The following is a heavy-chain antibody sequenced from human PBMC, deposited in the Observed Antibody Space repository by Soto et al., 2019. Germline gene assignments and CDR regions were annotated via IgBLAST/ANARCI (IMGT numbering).Heavy chain of an antibody. CDR1: GFTFSSYW. CDR2: INSDGSST. CDR3: ARDLYYDSSGYPIGY. J-gene: IGHJ4*02. D-gene: IGHD3-22*01. V-gene: IGHV3-74*01. Sequence: SLRLSCAASGFTFSSYWMHWVRQAPGKGLVWVSRINSDGSSTSYADSVKGRFTISRGNAKNTLYLQMNSLRAEDTAVYYCARDLYYDSSGYPIGYWGQGTLVTVSS.